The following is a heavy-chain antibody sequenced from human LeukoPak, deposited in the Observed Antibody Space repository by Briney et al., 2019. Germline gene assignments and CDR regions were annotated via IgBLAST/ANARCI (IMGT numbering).Heavy chain of an antibody. J-gene: IGHJ4*02. D-gene: IGHD4-23*01. CDR1: GGSISSSSYY. Sequence: SETLSLTCTVSGGSISSSSYYWGWIRQPPGKGLDWIGSIYYSGSTYSNPSLQSRVTISVDTSKNQFSLKLSSVTAADTAVYYCARLGGARDDYGGNSWYYFDYWGQGTLVTVSS. CDR3: ARLGGARDDYGGNSWYYFDY. V-gene: IGHV4-39*01. CDR2: IYYSGST.